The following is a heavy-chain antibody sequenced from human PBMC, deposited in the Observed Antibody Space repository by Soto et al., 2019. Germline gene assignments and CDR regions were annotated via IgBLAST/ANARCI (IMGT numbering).Heavy chain of an antibody. CDR3: AMISGYEKKFDY. J-gene: IGHJ4*02. D-gene: IGHD5-12*01. V-gene: IGHV4-31*03. Sequence: PSETLSLTCTVSGGSISSGGYYWSWIRQRPGKGLEWIGYIYYSGSTYYNPSLKSRVTISVDTSKNQFSLKLSSVTAADTAVYYCAMISGYEKKFDYWGQGTLVTVSS. CDR2: IYYSGST. CDR1: GGSISSGGYY.